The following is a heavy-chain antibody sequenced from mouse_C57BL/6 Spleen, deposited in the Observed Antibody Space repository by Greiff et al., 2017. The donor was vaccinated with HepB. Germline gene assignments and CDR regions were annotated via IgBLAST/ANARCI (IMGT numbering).Heavy chain of an antibody. CDR3: TRDYYYGSSYAMDY. CDR1: GLTFSSYA. Sequence: EVQLVESGEGLVKPGGSLKLSCAASGLTFSSYAMSWVRQTPEKRLEWVAYISSGGDYIYYADTVKGRFTISRDNARNTLYLQMSSLKSEDTAMYYCTRDYYYGSSYAMDYWGQGTSVTVSS. J-gene: IGHJ4*01. CDR2: ISSGGDYI. D-gene: IGHD1-1*01. V-gene: IGHV5-9-1*02.